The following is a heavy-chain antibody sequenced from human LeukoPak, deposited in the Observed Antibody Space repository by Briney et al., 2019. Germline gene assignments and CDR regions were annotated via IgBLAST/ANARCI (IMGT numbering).Heavy chain of an antibody. CDR1: GFTFSSYS. J-gene: IGHJ4*02. D-gene: IGHD4-17*01. CDR2: ISSSSSYI. Sequence: GGSLRLSCAASGFTFSSYSMKWVREAPGKALEWVSSISSSSSYIYYADSGKGRFTISRDNAKNSLYLQMNSLRAEDTAVYYCARDSATTKGAYDYWGQGTLVTVSS. V-gene: IGHV3-21*01. CDR3: ARDSATTKGAYDY.